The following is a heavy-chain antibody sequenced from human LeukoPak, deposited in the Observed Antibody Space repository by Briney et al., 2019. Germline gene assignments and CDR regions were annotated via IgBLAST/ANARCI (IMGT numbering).Heavy chain of an antibody. Sequence: GGSLRLSCAASGFTFSTHAMHWVRQPPGKGLEWVAVISCDGSDKYYADSVKGRFTISRDNYKNTLYLQMNSLRAEDTTVYYCARSSSSYFYTSLDYWGRGTLVTVSS. CDR1: GFTFSTHA. CDR3: ARSSSSYFYTSLDY. D-gene: IGHD5-18*01. J-gene: IGHJ4*02. CDR2: ISCDGSDK. V-gene: IGHV3-30*01.